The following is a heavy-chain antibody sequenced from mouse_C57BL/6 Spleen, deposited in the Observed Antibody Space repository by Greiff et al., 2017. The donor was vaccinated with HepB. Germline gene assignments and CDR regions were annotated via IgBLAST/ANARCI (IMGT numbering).Heavy chain of an antibody. CDR2: INPSTCGT. J-gene: IGHJ2*01. D-gene: IGHD2-1*01. CDR3: ASSPIYYGNKYYLDY. Sequence: EVQLQQSGPELVKPGASVKISCKASGYSFTGYYMNWVKQSPEKSLEWIGEINPSTCGTTYNQKFKAQATLTVDKSSSTAYMQLKSLTAEDSAVYYCASSPIYYGNKYYLDYWGQGTTLTVSS. V-gene: IGHV1-42*01. CDR1: GYSFTGYY.